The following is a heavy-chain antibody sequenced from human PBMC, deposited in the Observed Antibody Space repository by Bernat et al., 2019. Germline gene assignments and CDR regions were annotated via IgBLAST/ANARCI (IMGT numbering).Heavy chain of an antibody. Sequence: QVQLQQWGAGLLKPSETLSLTCAVYGGSFSGYYWSWIRQPPGKGLEWIGEINHSGSTNYNPSLKSRVTISVDTSKNQFSLKLSSVTAADTAVYYCARLKGVPAARPYYYYYGMDVWGQGTTVTVSS. CDR1: GGSFSGYY. CDR2: INHSGST. V-gene: IGHV4-34*01. J-gene: IGHJ6*02. CDR3: ARLKGVPAARPYYYYYGMDV. D-gene: IGHD2-2*01.